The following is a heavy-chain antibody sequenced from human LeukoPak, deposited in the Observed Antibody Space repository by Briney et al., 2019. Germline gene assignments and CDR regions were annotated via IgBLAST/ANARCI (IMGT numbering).Heavy chain of an antibody. D-gene: IGHD3-22*01. CDR3: AKEREYYDSSGYIDY. CDR2: ISYDGSNK. Sequence: GGSLRLSCAASGFTFSSYGMHWVRQAPGKGLEWVAVISYDGSNKYYADSVKGRFTISRDNSKNTLYLQMNSLRAEDTAVYYCAKEREYYDSSGYIDYWGQGTLVTVSS. J-gene: IGHJ4*02. V-gene: IGHV3-30*18. CDR1: GFTFSSYG.